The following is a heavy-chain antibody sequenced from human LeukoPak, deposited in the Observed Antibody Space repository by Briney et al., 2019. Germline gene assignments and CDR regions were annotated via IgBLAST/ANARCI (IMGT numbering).Heavy chain of an antibody. CDR3: ARDYGYSSSFDY. Sequence: PGGSLRLSCAASGITFSSHTMNWVRQAPGKGLVWVAHIHSDGSSTRYADSVKGRFTISRDNAKKSLYLQMNSLRDEDTAVYYCARDYGYSSSFDYWGQGTLVTVSS. J-gene: IGHJ4*02. V-gene: IGHV3-74*01. CDR1: GITFSSHT. CDR2: IHSDGSST. D-gene: IGHD6-13*01.